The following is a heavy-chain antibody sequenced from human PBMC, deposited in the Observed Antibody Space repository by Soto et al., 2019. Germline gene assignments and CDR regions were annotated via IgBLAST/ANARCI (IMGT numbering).Heavy chain of an antibody. CDR3: ARDLGVGAASDY. D-gene: IGHD1-26*01. V-gene: IGHV1-3*01. CDR2: INAGNGNT. Sequence: QVQLVQSGAEVKKPGASVKVSCKASGYTFTSYAMHWVRQAPGQRLEWMGWINAGNGNTKYSQKFQGRVTITRDTSASTAYMKLSSQGSEDTAVYYCARDLGVGAASDYWGQGTLVTVSS. J-gene: IGHJ4*02. CDR1: GYTFTSYA.